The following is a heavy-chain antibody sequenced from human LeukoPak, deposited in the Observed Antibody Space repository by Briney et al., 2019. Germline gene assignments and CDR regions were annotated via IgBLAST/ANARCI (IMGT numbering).Heavy chain of an antibody. Sequence: SETLSLTCTVSGGSISSSSYYWAWVRQPPGKGLDWIGSTHYSGSTYYNPSLLSRVTISTDTSKNQFSLKLSSVTAADTAVYYCAREMYDSGGYRVSYFDYWGQGSLVTVSS. J-gene: IGHJ4*02. V-gene: IGHV4-39*07. D-gene: IGHD3-22*01. CDR3: AREMYDSGGYRVSYFDY. CDR1: GGSISSSSYY. CDR2: THYSGST.